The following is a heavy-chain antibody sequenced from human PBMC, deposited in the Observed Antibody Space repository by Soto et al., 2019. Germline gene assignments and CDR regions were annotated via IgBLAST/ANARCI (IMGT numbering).Heavy chain of an antibody. Sequence: GASVKVSCKASGYTFTSYGISWVRQAPGQGLEWMGWISAYNGNTNYAQKLKGRVTMTTDTYTSTAYMELRSLRSDDTALYYCARLYYDDSSGYYSGAFDIWGQGTMVTV. D-gene: IGHD3-22*01. CDR1: GYTFTSYG. J-gene: IGHJ3*02. V-gene: IGHV1-18*01. CDR2: ISAYNGNT. CDR3: ARLYYDDSSGYYSGAFDI.